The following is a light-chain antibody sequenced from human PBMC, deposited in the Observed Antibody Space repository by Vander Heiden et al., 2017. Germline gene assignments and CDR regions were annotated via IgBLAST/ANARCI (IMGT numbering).Light chain of an antibody. CDR1: NSNIGSNT. J-gene: IGLJ3*02. CDR3: ATWDDGLSAWV. V-gene: IGLV1-44*01. CDR2: ANT. Sequence: QSVLIQPPSASRTPGQSVTISCSGGNSNIGSNTVSWYLQLPGTAPKLLVYANTQRPPGVPDRFSVSKSGTSASLAISGLQSEDEGDYYCATWDDGLSAWVFGGGTKVTVL.